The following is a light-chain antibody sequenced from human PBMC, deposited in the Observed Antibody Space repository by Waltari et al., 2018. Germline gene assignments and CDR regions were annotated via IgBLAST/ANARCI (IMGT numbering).Light chain of an antibody. J-gene: IGKJ5*01. CDR3: QQCHSTPIT. CDR2: AAS. Sequence: DIQMTQSPFSLSASVGDRVTITCRASQSISSYLNWYQQKPGKAPKLLIYAASSLQSGVPSRFSGSGSGTDCTLTICSLQPEDFATDYCQQCHSTPITVGQGTRLEIK. CDR1: QSISSY. V-gene: IGKV1-39*01.